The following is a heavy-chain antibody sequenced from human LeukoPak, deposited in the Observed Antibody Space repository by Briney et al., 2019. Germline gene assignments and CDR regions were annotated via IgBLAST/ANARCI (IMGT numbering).Heavy chain of an antibody. CDR2: IYYSGST. J-gene: IGHJ3*02. D-gene: IGHD3-10*01. CDR3: ARNSMVRGDAFDI. V-gene: IGHV4-59*08. Sequence: SETLSLTCTVSGGSISSYYWSWIRQPPGKGLEWIGYIYYSGSTNYNPSLKSRVTISVDTSKNQFSLKLSSVTAADTAVYYCARNSMVRGDAFDIWGQGTMVTVSS. CDR1: GGSISSYY.